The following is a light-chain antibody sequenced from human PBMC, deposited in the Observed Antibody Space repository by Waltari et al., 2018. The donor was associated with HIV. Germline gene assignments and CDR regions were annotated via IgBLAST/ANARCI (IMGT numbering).Light chain of an antibody. CDR2: GKN. CDR1: SLRSYY. Sequence: SSELTQDPAVSVAFGQTVRVTCQGYSLRSYYTSWYQPKPGQAPVLVIYGKNNRPSGIPDRFSGSSSGNTASLTITGAQAEDEADYYCNSRDSSGNHPFGGGTKLTVL. CDR3: NSRDSSGNHP. V-gene: IGLV3-19*01. J-gene: IGLJ2*01.